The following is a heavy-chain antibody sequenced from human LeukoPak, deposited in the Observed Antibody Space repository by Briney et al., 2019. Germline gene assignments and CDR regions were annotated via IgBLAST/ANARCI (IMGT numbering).Heavy chain of an antibody. Sequence: PSETLSLTCTVSGGSISSSSYYWGWIRQPPGKGLEWIGSIYYSGSTYYNPSLKSRVTISVDTSKNQFSLKLSSVTAADTAVYYCATQAISSGWYYYWGQGTLVTVSS. CDR3: ATQAISSGWYYY. CDR2: IYYSGST. D-gene: IGHD6-19*01. CDR1: GGSISSSSYY. J-gene: IGHJ4*02. V-gene: IGHV4-39*01.